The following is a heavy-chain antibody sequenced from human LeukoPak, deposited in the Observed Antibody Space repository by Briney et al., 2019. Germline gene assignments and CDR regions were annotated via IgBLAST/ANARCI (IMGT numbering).Heavy chain of an antibody. CDR3: ARDPTVEYYDILTGYNPFDY. D-gene: IGHD3-9*01. J-gene: IGHJ4*02. CDR1: GYTFTSYG. Sequence: GASVKLSCTASGYTFTSYGMSWVRQAPGQGLEWMGWINAYNGNTNYAQKLQGRVTMTTDTSTSTAYMELRSLRSDDTAVYYCARDPTVEYYDILTGYNPFDYWGQGTLVTVSS. CDR2: INAYNGNT. V-gene: IGHV1-18*04.